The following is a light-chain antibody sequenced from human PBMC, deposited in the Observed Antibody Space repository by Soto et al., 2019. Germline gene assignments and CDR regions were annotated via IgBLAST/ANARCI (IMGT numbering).Light chain of an antibody. V-gene: IGLV2-8*01. CDR2: EVN. Sequence: QSVLTQPPSASGSPGQSVTISCTGTSSDVGYYNYVSWYQQHPGKAPKLMIYEVNKRPSGVPDRFSGSKSGNTASLTFSGLQAEDEADYYCSSHAGYNNFYVFGTGTKLTVL. CDR3: SSHAGYNNFYV. CDR1: SSDVGYYNY. J-gene: IGLJ1*01.